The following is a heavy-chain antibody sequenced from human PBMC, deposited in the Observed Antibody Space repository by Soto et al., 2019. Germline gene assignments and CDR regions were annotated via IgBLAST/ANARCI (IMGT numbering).Heavy chain of an antibody. Sequence: EVQLVESGGGLVQPGGSLILPCAASGFIFRGHWMSWVRQAPGKGLEWVANIKEDGSEDYYVDSVRGRFPVSRDNAKTSLYLQMHSLRVEDTAVYYCVRITPCGFDYFDNWGQGTLVTVSS. D-gene: IGHD2-21*01. V-gene: IGHV3-7*01. J-gene: IGHJ4*02. CDR2: IKEDGSED. CDR3: VRITPCGFDYFDN. CDR1: GFIFRGHW.